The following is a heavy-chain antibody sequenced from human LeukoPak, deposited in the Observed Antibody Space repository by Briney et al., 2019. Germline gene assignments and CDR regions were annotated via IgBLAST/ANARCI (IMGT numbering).Heavy chain of an antibody. CDR1: GYSISSGYY. V-gene: IGHV4-38-2*02. CDR2: IYHSGYT. Sequence: SETLSLTCNVSGYSISSGYYWAWIRQPPGKGLEWIGSIYHSGYTHYNPSLKGRVTISVDTSKNDFSLKVSSVAAADTAIYYCARDLNPMHYFDYWGQGTLVTVSS. J-gene: IGHJ4*02. CDR3: ARDLNPMHYFDY. D-gene: IGHD2-2*01.